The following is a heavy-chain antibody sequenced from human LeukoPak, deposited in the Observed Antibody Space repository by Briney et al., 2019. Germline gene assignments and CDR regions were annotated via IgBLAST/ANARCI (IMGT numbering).Heavy chain of an antibody. CDR2: ISSSSSTI. CDR1: GFTFSSYS. D-gene: IGHD6-6*01. Sequence: GSLRLSCAASGFTFSSYSMNWVRQAPGKGLEWVSYISSSSSTIYYADSVKGRFTISRDNAKNSLYLQMNSLRAEDTAVYYCARAREYSSSPLGYWGQGTLVTVSS. CDR3: ARAREYSSSPLGY. J-gene: IGHJ4*02. V-gene: IGHV3-48*01.